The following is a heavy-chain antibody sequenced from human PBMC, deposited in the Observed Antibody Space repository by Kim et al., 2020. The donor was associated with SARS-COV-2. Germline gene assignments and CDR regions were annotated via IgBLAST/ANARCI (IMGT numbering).Heavy chain of an antibody. Sequence: SGPTLVNPTQTLTLTCTFPGFSLSTSGMCVSWIRQPPGKALEWLARIDWDDAKYYSTSLKTRLTISKDTSKNQVVLTMTNMDPVDTATYDCARIRCYCSSSSRRGAYFDYWVQGSLLTVSS. D-gene: IGHD2-2*01. CDR1: GFSLSTSGMC. CDR2: IDWDDAK. CDR3: ARIRCYCSSSSRRGAYFDY. J-gene: IGHJ4*02. V-gene: IGHV2-70*11.